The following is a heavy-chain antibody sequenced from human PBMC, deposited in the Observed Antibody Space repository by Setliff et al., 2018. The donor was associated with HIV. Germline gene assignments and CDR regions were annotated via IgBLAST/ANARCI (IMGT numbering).Heavy chain of an antibody. CDR1: GGTFSSYA. V-gene: IGHV1-69*13. Sequence: ASVKVSCKASGGTFSSYAISWVRQAPGQGLEWMGGIIPIFGTANYAQKFQGRATITADESTSTAYMELSSLRSEDTAVYYCARDRLHYDILTGYSDAFDTWGQGTMVTVSS. D-gene: IGHD3-9*01. CDR3: ARDRLHYDILTGYSDAFDT. CDR2: IIPIFGTA. J-gene: IGHJ3*02.